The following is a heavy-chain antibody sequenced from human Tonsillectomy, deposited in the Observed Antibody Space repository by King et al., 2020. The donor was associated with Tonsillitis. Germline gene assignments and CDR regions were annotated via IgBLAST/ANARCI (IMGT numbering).Heavy chain of an antibody. Sequence: LPESGPGLVKPSETLSLTCTVSGGSISSYYWSWIRQPPGKGLEWFGYIYYSGSTNYNPSLKSRVTISVDTSKNQFSLKLSSVTAADTAVYYCARNGYYYDSSGYYLDAFDIWGQGTMVTVSS. CDR3: ARNGYYYDSSGYYLDAFDI. V-gene: IGHV4-59*01. D-gene: IGHD3-22*01. J-gene: IGHJ3*02. CDR1: GGSISSYY. CDR2: IYYSGST.